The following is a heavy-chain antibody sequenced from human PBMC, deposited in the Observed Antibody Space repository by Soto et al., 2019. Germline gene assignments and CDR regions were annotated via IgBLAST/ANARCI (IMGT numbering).Heavy chain of an antibody. CDR3: AKSIDNYYDSRGPPVI. J-gene: IGHJ3*02. D-gene: IGHD3-22*01. CDR1: GYTFTSYD. Sequence: GSSVKVSCKASGYTFTSYDINWVRQATGQGLEWMGWMNPNSGNTGYAQKFQGRVTMTRNTSISTAYMELSSLRSEDTAVYYCAKSIDNYYDSRGPPVIWGQGSMVIVSS. CDR2: MNPNSGNT. V-gene: IGHV1-8*01.